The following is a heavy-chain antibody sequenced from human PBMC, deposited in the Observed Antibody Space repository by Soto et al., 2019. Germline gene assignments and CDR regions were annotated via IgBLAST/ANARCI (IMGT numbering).Heavy chain of an antibody. J-gene: IGHJ4*02. CDR3: SRGPGYYFDY. CDR1: GFTFSSYA. Sequence: EVQLVESGGGLVQPGGSLRLSCAASGFTFSSYAMHWVRQAPGKGLEYVSAISSNGGSTYYANSVKGRFTISRDNSKKPQYLQMFSLRAEEMAVYYCSRGPGYYFDYWGQGTLVTVSS. CDR2: ISSNGGST. V-gene: IGHV3-64*01.